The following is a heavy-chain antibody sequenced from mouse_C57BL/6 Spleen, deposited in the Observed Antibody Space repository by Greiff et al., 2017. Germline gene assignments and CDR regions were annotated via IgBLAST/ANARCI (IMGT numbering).Heavy chain of an antibody. V-gene: IGHV1-76*01. Sequence: VQLQESGAELVRPGASVKLSCKASGYTFTDYYINWVKQRPGQGLEWIARIYPGSGNTYYNEKFKGKATLTAEKTSSTAYMQLSSLTSEDSAVYFCARWDGYYEGWFAYWGQGTLVTVSA. J-gene: IGHJ3*01. CDR2: IYPGSGNT. D-gene: IGHD2-3*01. CDR3: ARWDGYYEGWFAY. CDR1: GYTFTDYY.